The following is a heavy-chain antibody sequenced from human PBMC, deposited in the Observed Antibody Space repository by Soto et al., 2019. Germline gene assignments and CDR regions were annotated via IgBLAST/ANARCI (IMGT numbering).Heavy chain of an antibody. CDR2: IYYSGST. D-gene: IGHD6-13*01. V-gene: IGHV4-30-4*01. CDR1: GGSISSGDYY. J-gene: IGHJ4*02. Sequence: PSETLSLTCTVSGGSISSGDYYWSWIRQPPGKGLEWIGYIYYSGSTYYNPSLKSRVTISVDTSKNQFSLKLSSVTAADTAVYYCARVAAAGKLNYFDYWGQGTLVTVPQ. CDR3: ARVAAAGKLNYFDY.